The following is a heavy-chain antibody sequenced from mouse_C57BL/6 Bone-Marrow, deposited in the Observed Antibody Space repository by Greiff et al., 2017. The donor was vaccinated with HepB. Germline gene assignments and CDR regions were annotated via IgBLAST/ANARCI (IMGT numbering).Heavy chain of an antibody. CDR1: GYTFTDYN. D-gene: IGHD1-1*01. Sequence: VQLKESGPELVKPGASVKIPCKASGYTFTDYNMDWVKQSHGKSLEWIGDINPNNGGTIYNQKFKGKATLTVDKSSSTAYMELRSLTSEDTAVYYCATIYYYGSRGYWYFDVWGTGTTVTVSS. CDR3: ATIYYYGSRGYWYFDV. V-gene: IGHV1-18*01. CDR2: INPNNGGT. J-gene: IGHJ1*03.